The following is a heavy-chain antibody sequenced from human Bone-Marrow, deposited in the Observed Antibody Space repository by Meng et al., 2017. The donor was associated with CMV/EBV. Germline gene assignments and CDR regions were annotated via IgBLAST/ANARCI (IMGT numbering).Heavy chain of an antibody. D-gene: IGHD2-2*02. Sequence: ASVKVSCKASGYTFTSYAMHWVRQAPGQRLEWMGWSNAGNGNTKYSQEFQGRVTMTRDTSTSTVYMVLSSMRTEDTAVYYCAKFSQGGCSSTSCYTNGMDVWGQGTTVTVSS. J-gene: IGHJ6*02. CDR1: GYTFTSYA. CDR3: AKFSQGGCSSTSCYTNGMDV. CDR2: SNAGNGNT. V-gene: IGHV1-3*02.